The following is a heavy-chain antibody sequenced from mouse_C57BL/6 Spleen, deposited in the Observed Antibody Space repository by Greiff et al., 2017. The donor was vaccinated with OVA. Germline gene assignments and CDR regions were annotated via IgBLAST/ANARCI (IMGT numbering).Heavy chain of an antibody. J-gene: IGHJ3*01. Sequence: QVQLQQPGAELVKPGASVKLSCKASGYTFTSYWLQWVKQRPGQGLEWIGEIDPSDSYTNYNQKFKGKATLTVDTSSSTAYMQLSSLTSEDSAVYYCALMVTRFAYWGQGTLVTVSA. V-gene: IGHV1-50*01. CDR1: GYTFTSYW. CDR2: IDPSDSYT. CDR3: ALMVTRFAY. D-gene: IGHD2-2*01.